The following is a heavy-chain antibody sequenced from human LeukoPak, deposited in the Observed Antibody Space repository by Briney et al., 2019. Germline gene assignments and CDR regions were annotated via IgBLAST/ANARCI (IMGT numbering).Heavy chain of an antibody. Sequence: ASVKVPCKASGYTLTGYYMHWVRQAPGQGLEWMGWINTNTGNPTYAQGFTGRFVFSLDTSVSTAYLQISSLKAEDTAVYYCARTYGSGSFGYWGQGTLVTVSS. CDR3: ARTYGSGSFGY. CDR1: GYTLTGYY. V-gene: IGHV7-4-1*02. CDR2: INTNTGNP. D-gene: IGHD3-10*01. J-gene: IGHJ4*02.